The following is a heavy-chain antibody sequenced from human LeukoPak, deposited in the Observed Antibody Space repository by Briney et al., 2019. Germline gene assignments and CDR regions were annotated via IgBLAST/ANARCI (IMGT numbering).Heavy chain of an antibody. V-gene: IGHV3-23*01. CDR3: AKDRLSYDSGGYPDGFDI. CDR1: GFTFSSYA. D-gene: IGHD3-22*01. J-gene: IGHJ3*02. Sequence: TGGSLRLSCAASGFTFSSYAMSWVRQAPGKGLEWVSSISGSGARTYNADFVKGHFTISRDNSKNTLSLQMNSLRAEDTAMYYCAKDRLSYDSGGYPDGFDIWGQGTDVTVSS. CDR2: ISGSGART.